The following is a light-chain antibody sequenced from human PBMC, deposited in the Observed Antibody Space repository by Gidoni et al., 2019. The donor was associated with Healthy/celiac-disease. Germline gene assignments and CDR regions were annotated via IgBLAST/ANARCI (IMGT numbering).Light chain of an antibody. CDR2: GAS. Sequence: EIVLTQSPGTLSLSPGERATLAGRASQSVSSSYLAWYQQKPGQAPRLLIDGASSRATGIPDRFSGSGSGTDFTLTISRLEPEDFAVYYCQQYGSSLWTFGQGTKVEIK. CDR1: QSVSSSY. V-gene: IGKV3-20*01. CDR3: QQYGSSLWT. J-gene: IGKJ1*01.